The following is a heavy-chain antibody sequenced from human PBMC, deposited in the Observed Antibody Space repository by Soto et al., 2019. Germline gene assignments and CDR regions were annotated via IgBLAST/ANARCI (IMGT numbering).Heavy chain of an antibody. CDR2: INASGGST. D-gene: IGHD6-6*01. J-gene: IGHJ3*02. CDR1: GFPLTSSV. CDR3: GMDSTSHALDI. Sequence: GSSVKTASKAPGFPLTSSVVHWVRQARGQRLEWIGWINASGGSTSSAQKFQGRVTMTRDTSTSTMYMELSRLRSEDTAVYDCGMDSTSHALDIWGQGTMVTVSS. V-gene: IGHV1-58*01.